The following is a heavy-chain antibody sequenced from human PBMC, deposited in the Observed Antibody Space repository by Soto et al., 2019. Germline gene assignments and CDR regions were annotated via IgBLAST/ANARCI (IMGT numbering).Heavy chain of an antibody. Sequence: SETLSLTCAVYGGSFSGYYWSWILQPPGKGLEWIGEINHSGSTNYNPSLKSRVTISVDTSKNQFSLKLSSVTAADAAVYYCARPLGFRRRNWSDPWGQGTLVTLSS. J-gene: IGHJ5*02. V-gene: IGHV4-34*01. D-gene: IGHD2-15*01. CDR3: ARPLGFRRRNWSDP. CDR2: INHSGST. CDR1: GGSFSGYY.